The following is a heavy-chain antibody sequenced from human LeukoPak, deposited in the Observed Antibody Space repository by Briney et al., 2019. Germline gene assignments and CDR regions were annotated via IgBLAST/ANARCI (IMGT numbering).Heavy chain of an antibody. CDR2: IYYSGST. CDR1: GGSISSYY. Sequence: SETLSLTCTVSGGSISSYYWSWIRQPPGKGLEWIGYIYYSGSTNYNPSLKSRVTISIDTSKNQFALKLSSVTAADTAVYYCARGESRYGDYTKWGQGILVTVSS. CDR3: ARGESRYGDYTK. V-gene: IGHV4-59*01. D-gene: IGHD4-17*01. J-gene: IGHJ1*01.